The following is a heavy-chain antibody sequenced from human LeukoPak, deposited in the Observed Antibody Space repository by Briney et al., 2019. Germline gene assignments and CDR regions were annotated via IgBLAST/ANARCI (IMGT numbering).Heavy chain of an antibody. CDR2: ISNSGENT. CDR1: GFTFSSYS. D-gene: IGHD4-17*01. V-gene: IGHV3-30*18. Sequence: SGGSLRLSCAASGFTFSSYSMQWVRQTPGKGLEWVGIISNSGENTFYGEAVKGRFTISRDNSQNTLYLQMNSLGPEDTAVYYCAKGGASVTRYVDYWGQGTLVTVSS. J-gene: IGHJ4*02. CDR3: AKGGASVTRYVDY.